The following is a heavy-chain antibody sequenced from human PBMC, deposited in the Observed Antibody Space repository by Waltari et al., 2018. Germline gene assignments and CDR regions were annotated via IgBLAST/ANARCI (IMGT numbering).Heavy chain of an antibody. V-gene: IGHV3-33*01. J-gene: IGHJ6*02. CDR3: ARDRSSSWNYYYYYYGMDV. D-gene: IGHD6-13*01. CDR2: IWYDGSNK. Sequence: QVQLVESGGGVVQPGRSLRLSCAASGFTFSSYGMHWVRQAPGTGQEWVAVIWYDGSNKYYADSVKGRFTISRDNSKNTLYLQMNSLRAEDTAVYYCARDRSSSWNYYYYYYGMDVWGQGTTVTVSS. CDR1: GFTFSSYG.